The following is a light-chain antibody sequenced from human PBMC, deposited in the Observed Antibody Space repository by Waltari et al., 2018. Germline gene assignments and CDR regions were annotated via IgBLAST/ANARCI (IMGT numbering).Light chain of an antibody. V-gene: IGLV2-23*02. CDR1: ISAVGTYTL. CDR2: EDN. CDR3: CTYVGRTTFHVT. J-gene: IGLJ2*01. Sequence: QSALTQPPSVSGSPGPSNTISCTGTISAVGTYTLVSWSQQHPGKAPKLIIYEDNKRPSGVSDRLSGSKSGNTASLTISGLQAEDEADYYCCTYVGRTTFHVTFGGGTKLTVL.